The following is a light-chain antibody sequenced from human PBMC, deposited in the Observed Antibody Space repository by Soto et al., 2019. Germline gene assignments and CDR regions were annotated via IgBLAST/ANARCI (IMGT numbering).Light chain of an antibody. V-gene: IGKV1-9*01. J-gene: IGKJ1*01. CDR2: GAS. CDR1: QGISSY. CDR3: QQYQTWT. Sequence: DIQLTQSPSFLSASVGDRVTISCRASQGISSYLAWYHQKPGKAPKLLIFGASTLASGVPSRFSGSGSGTEFTLAISSLQSEDIGTFYCQQYQTWTFGQGTKVEIK.